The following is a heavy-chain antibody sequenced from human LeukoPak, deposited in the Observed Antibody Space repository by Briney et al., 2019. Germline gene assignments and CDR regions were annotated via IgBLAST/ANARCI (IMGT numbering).Heavy chain of an antibody. V-gene: IGHV3-23*01. CDR1: GFTFSSYA. J-gene: IGHJ4*02. D-gene: IGHD3-9*01. Sequence: PGGPLRLSCAASGFTFSSYAMSWVRQAPGKGLGWVSLISSSGDSAYFADSVKGRFTISRDNSRNTLYLQMSSLRAEDTALYYCATTLRSFGSPFDYWGQGTLVTVSS. CDR2: ISSSGDSA. CDR3: ATTLRSFGSPFDY.